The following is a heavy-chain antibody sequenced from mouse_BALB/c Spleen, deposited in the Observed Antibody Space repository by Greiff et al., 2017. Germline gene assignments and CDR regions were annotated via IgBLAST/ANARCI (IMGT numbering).Heavy chain of an antibody. Sequence: EVKVVESGGDLVKPGGSLKLSCAASGFTFSSSGMSWVRQTPGKALEWLGFIRNKANGYTTEYSASVKGRFTISRDNSQSILYLQMNTLRAEDSATYYCARDIGYGNSFFDYWGQGTTLTVSS. CDR3: ARDIGYGNSFFDY. CDR1: GFTFSSSG. CDR2: IRNKANGYTT. J-gene: IGHJ2*01. V-gene: IGHV7-3*02. D-gene: IGHD2-1*01.